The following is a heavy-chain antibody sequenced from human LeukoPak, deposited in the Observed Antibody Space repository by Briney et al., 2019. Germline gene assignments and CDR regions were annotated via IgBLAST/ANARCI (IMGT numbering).Heavy chain of an antibody. J-gene: IGHJ5*02. CDR3: ASPADSSSWYWFDP. CDR1: GGTFSSYA. D-gene: IGHD6-13*01. V-gene: IGHV1-69*04. Sequence: ASVKVSCKASGGTFSSYAISWVRQAPGQGLEWVGRIIPILGIANYAQKFQGRVTITADKSTSTAYMELSSLRSEDTAVYYCASPADSSSWYWFDPWGQGTLVTVSS. CDR2: IIPILGIA.